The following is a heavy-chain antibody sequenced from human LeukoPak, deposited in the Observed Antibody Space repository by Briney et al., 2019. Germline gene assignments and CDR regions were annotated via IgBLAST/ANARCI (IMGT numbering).Heavy chain of an antibody. V-gene: IGHV4-4*07. CDR3: ARDSFDYDASSRANVEWFDP. Sequence: SETLSLTCTVSGGSISSYYWSWIRQPAGKGLEWIGRIYTSGSTNYNPSLKSRVTMSVDTSKNQFSLKLSSVTAADTAVYYCARDSFDYDASSRANVEWFDPWGQGILVTVSS. J-gene: IGHJ5*02. CDR1: GGSISSYY. CDR2: IYTSGST. D-gene: IGHD3-22*01.